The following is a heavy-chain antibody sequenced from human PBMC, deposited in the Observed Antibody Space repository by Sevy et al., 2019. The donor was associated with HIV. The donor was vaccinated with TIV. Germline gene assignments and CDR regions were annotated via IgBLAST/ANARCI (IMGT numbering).Heavy chain of an antibody. J-gene: IGHJ3*02. D-gene: IGHD3-3*01. CDR2: ISSSSSYI. CDR1: GFTFSSYS. CDR3: ARDQTYDFWSGYPDALDI. V-gene: IGHV3-21*01. Sequence: GGSLRLSCAASGFTFSSYSMNWVRQAPGKGLEWVSSISSSSSYICYADSVKGRFTISRDNAKNSLYLQMNSLRAEDTAVYHCARDQTYDFWSGYPDALDIWGQGTMVTVSS.